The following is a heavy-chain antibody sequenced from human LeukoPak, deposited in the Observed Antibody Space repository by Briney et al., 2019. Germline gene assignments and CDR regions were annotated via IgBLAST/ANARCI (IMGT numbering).Heavy chain of an antibody. CDR3: AKGGHDFNPFYW. CDR2: IKGGGGDP. V-gene: IGHV3-23*01. J-gene: IGHJ4*02. Sequence: GGSLRLSCAAPGFTFSTYAVGWVRQAPGKGLEWVSSIKGGGGDPFYADSVKGRFTISRDNSKNTLFLQLDSLRAEDSAVYYCAKGGHDFNPFYWWGQGTLVTVSS. D-gene: IGHD2-21*02. CDR1: GFTFSTYA.